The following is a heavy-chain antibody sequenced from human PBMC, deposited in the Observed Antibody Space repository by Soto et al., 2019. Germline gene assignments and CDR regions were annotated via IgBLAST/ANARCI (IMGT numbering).Heavy chain of an antibody. CDR3: ARDHYYDSSGYYYGFDY. CDR1: GYTFTIYA. D-gene: IGHD3-22*01. V-gene: IGHV1-3*01. J-gene: IGHJ4*02. Sequence: ASVKVSCKASGYTFTIYAIHWVRQAPGQRLEWMGWINAGNGNTKYSQKFQGRVTITRDTSASTAYMELSSLRSEDTAVYYCARDHYYDSSGYYYGFDYWGQGTLVTVSS. CDR2: INAGNGNT.